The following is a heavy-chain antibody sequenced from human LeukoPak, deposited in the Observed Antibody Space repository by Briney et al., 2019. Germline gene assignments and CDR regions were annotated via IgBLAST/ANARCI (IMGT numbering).Heavy chain of an antibody. Sequence: SETLSLTCTVSGGSISSSSYYWNWIRQTPGKGLEWIGEVNDSGGTNINPSLRSRVILSVDTSKNQFSLKLSSVTAADTAVYYCATTTIRLGYWGQGTLVTVSS. D-gene: IGHD1-26*01. J-gene: IGHJ4*02. V-gene: IGHV4-39*07. CDR3: ATTTIRLGY. CDR2: VNDSGGT. CDR1: GGSISSSSYY.